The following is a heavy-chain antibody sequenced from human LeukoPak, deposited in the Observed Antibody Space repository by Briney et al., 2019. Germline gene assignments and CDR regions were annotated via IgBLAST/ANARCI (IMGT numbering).Heavy chain of an antibody. Sequence: PGGSLRLSCAASGFTFSNYWMSWVRQAPGKGLEWVSVIYSGGSTYYADSVKGRFTISRDNSKNTLYLQMNSLRAEDTAMYYCASSRAAASSNWFDPWGQGTLVIVSS. CDR1: GFTFSNYW. CDR2: IYSGGST. CDR3: ASSRAAASSNWFDP. J-gene: IGHJ5*02. V-gene: IGHV3-53*01. D-gene: IGHD6-13*01.